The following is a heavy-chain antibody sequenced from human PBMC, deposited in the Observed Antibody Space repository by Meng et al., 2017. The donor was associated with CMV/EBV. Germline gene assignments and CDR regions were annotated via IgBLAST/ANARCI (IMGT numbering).Heavy chain of an antibody. J-gene: IGHJ5*02. CDR2: IDPSDSYT. D-gene: IGHD2-2*01. CDR1: GYSFTSYS. V-gene: IGHV5-10-1*01. Sequence: CKGSGYSFTSYSISWVRQMPGKGLEWMGRIDPSDSYTNYSPSVQGHVTISTDKSISTAYLQWSSLKASDTAMYYCARAIVPAVSWFDHWGQGTLVTVSS. CDR3: ARAIVPAVSWFDH.